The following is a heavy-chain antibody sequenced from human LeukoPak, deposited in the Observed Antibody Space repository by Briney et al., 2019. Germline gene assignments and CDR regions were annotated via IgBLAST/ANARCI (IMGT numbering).Heavy chain of an antibody. J-gene: IGHJ5*02. V-gene: IGHV4-59*01. CDR2: LYYSGST. CDR1: GGSISSYY. D-gene: IGHD3-3*01. CDR3: ARAKRTIFGVVMPYNWFDP. Sequence: PSETLSLTCTVSGGSISSYYWSWIRQPPGKGLEWIGYLYYSGSTNYNPSLKRRVTISVDTSKNHFSLKLSSVTAADTAVYYCARAKRTIFGVVMPYNWFDPWGQGTLVTVSS.